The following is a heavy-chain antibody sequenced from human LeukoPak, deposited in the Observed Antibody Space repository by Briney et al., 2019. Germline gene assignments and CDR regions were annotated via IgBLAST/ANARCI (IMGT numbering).Heavy chain of an antibody. CDR1: GFTFSSYA. Sequence: PGGSLRLSGAAPGFTFSSYAMHWVRQAPGKGLEWVAVISYDGSNKYYAASVKGRFTIYRHNSKNTLYLQMNSLRAEDTAVYYCAREHLLMGMDGWGQGATVTVSS. CDR2: ISYDGSNK. J-gene: IGHJ6*02. CDR3: AREHLLMGMDG. V-gene: IGHV3-30*04.